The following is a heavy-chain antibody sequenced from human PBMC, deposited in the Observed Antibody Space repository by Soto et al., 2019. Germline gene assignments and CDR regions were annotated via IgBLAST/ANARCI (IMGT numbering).Heavy chain of an antibody. CDR1: GYTFTDYA. J-gene: IGHJ4*02. Sequence: ASVKVSCKASGYTFTDYAMHWVRQAPGQRLEWMGWINTGNGNTKFSLKFQGRVTITRDTSATTAYMELTSLRSEDTAVYYCAKGSRMWTLDYWGQGTLVTVSS. CDR2: INTGNGNT. V-gene: IGHV1-3*04. D-gene: IGHD2-21*01. CDR3: AKGSRMWTLDY.